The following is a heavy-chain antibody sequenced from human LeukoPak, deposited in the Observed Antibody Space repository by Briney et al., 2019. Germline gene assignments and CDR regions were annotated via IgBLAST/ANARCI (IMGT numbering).Heavy chain of an antibody. CDR2: IYSDGTT. CDR3: ARTSMVRGVIASSY. D-gene: IGHD3-10*01. Sequence: GGSLKLSCAASGFIASTNYMSWVRQAPGKGLEWVSVIYSDGTTYYADSVKGRFTISRDNAKDSLYLQMNSLRAEDTAVYYCARTSMVRGVIASSYWGQGTLVTVSS. CDR1: GFIASTNY. J-gene: IGHJ4*02. V-gene: IGHV3-53*01.